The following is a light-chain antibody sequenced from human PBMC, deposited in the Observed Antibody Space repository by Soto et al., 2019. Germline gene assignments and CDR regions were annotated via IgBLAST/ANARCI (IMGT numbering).Light chain of an antibody. J-gene: IGKJ1*01. CDR3: QQYQIDWT. CDR1: QRVNTC. CDR2: DAS. Sequence: DIQMTQSPSTLSASVGDRVSITCRASQRVNTCLAWYQQKPGKAPTLLIYDASSLHSGVPSRFSGSGSGTEFTLTISSLQPDDFATYYCQQYQIDWTFGQGTKVEIK. V-gene: IGKV1-5*01.